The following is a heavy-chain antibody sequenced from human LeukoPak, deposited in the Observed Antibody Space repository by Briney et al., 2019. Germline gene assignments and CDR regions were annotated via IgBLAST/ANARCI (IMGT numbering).Heavy chain of an antibody. CDR2: IYYSGST. CDR3: ARCGKDGDYVQN. CDR1: GGSLSSGGYY. J-gene: IGHJ4*02. D-gene: IGHD4-17*01. V-gene: IGHV4-31*03. Sequence: SETLSLTCTVYGGSLSSGGYYWSWFRQHQGTGQEWIGYIYYSGSTYYNPSLKSRVTISVDTSKNQFSLKLSSVTAADTAVYYCARCGKDGDYVQNWGQGTLVTVSS.